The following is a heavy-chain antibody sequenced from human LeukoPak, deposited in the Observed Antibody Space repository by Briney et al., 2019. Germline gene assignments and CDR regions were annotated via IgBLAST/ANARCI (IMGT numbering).Heavy chain of an antibody. J-gene: IGHJ5*02. D-gene: IGHD6-19*01. CDR1: GGSFSGYY. Sequence: SETLSLTCAVYGGSFSGYYWSWIRQPPGKGLEWIGEINHSGSTNYNPSLKSRVTISVDTSKNQFSLKLRSVTAADTAVYYCARRRAVAGNWFDPWGQGTLVTVSS. CDR2: INHSGST. V-gene: IGHV4-34*01. CDR3: ARRRAVAGNWFDP.